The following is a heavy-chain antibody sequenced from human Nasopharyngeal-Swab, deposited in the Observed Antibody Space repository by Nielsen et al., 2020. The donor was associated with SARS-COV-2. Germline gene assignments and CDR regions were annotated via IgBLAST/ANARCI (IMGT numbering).Heavy chain of an antibody. J-gene: IGHJ6*03. CDR1: GFTFSSYG. V-gene: IGHV3-33*01. Sequence: GGFLRLSCVASGFTFSSYGMHWVRQAPGKGLEWVAVIWYDGSNKYYADSVKGRFTISRDNSKNTLYLQMNSLRAEDTAVYYCARDPNFDPSGNMDVWGKGTTVTVSS. CDR2: IWYDGSNK. CDR3: ARDPNFDPSGNMDV. D-gene: IGHD3-9*01.